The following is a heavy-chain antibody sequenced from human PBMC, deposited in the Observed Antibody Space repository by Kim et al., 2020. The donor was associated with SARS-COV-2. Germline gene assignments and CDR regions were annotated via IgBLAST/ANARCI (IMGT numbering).Heavy chain of an antibody. CDR1: GGSFSGYY. J-gene: IGHJ4*02. D-gene: IGHD5-12*01. CDR3: ARGYSGYGNFDY. V-gene: IGHV4-34*01. Sequence: SDTLSLTCAVYGGSFSGYYWSWIRQPPGKGLEWIGEINHSGSTNYNPSLKSRVTISVDTSKNQFSLKLSSVTAADTAVYYCARGYSGYGNFDYWGQGTLVTVSS. CDR2: INHSGST.